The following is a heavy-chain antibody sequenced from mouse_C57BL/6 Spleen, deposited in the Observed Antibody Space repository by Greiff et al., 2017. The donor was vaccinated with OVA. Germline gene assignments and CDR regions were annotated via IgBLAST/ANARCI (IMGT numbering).Heavy chain of an antibody. CDR2: FYPGSGSI. CDR1: GYTFTEYT. D-gene: IGHD2-4*01. J-gene: IGHJ4*01. CDR3: ARHGYDYDGGKDAMDY. V-gene: IGHV1-62-2*01. Sequence: VKLMESGAELVKPGASVKLSCKASGYTFTEYTIHWVKQRSGQGLEWIGWFYPGSGSIKYNEKFKDKATLTADKSSSTVYMELSRLTSEDSAVYFCARHGYDYDGGKDAMDYWGQGTSVTVSS.